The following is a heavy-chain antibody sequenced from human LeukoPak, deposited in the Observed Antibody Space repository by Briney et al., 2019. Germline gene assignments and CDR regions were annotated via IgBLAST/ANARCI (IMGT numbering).Heavy chain of an antibody. Sequence: PSETLSLTCTVSGGSISTYYWSWIRQPPGKGLEWIGEINHSGSTNYNPSLKSRVTISVDTSKNQFSLKLSSVTAADTAVYYCARSPPLFDYWGQGTLVTVSS. CDR3: ARSPPLFDY. V-gene: IGHV4-34*01. CDR1: GGSISTYY. CDR2: INHSGST. J-gene: IGHJ4*02.